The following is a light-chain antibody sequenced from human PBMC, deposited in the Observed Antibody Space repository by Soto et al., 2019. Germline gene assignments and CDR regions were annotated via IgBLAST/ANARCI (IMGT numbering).Light chain of an antibody. J-gene: IGKJ3*01. Sequence: AIRMTQSPSSFSASTGDRVTITCRASQGISSYLAWYQQKPGKAPKLLIYAASTLQSGVPSRFSGSGSGTDFTLTISCLQSEDFATYYCQQYYSYPLFTFGPWTKVDIK. CDR2: AAS. CDR1: QGISSY. CDR3: QQYYSYPLFT. V-gene: IGKV1-8*01.